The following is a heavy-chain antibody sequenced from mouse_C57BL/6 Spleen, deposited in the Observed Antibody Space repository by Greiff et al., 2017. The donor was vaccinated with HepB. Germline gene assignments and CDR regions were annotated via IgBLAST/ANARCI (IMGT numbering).Heavy chain of an antibody. CDR1: GYAFSSYW. J-gene: IGHJ2*01. CDR2: IYPGDGDT. D-gene: IGHD2-5*01. Sequence: VQLQQSGAELVKPGASVKISCKASGYAFSSYWMNWVKQRPGKGLEWIGQIYPGDGDTNYNGKFKGKATLTADKSSSTAYMQLSSLTSEDSAVYFCARCSYYSNYRYFDYWGQGTTLTVSS. CDR3: ARCSYYSNYRYFDY. V-gene: IGHV1-80*01.